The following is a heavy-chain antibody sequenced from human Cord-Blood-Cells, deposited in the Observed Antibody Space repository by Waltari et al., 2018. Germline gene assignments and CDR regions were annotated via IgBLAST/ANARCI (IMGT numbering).Heavy chain of an antibody. D-gene: IGHD6-13*01. CDR2: INHGGST. CDR3: ARGPYSSSWYY. Sequence: QVQLQQWGAGLLKPSETLSLTCAVYGGSFSGYYWSWIRQPPGKGLGWIGEINHGGSTNDCPPLKCRVTISVDTSKNQFSLKLSSVAAADTAVYYGARGPYSSSWYYWGQGTLVTVSS. CDR1: GGSFSGYY. V-gene: IGHV4-34*01. J-gene: IGHJ4*02.